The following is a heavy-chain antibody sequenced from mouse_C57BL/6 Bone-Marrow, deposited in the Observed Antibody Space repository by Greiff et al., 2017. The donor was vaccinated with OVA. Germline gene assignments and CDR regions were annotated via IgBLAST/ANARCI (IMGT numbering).Heavy chain of an antibody. CDR2: IRSKSNNYAT. J-gene: IGHJ3*01. D-gene: IGHD2-4*01. V-gene: IGHV10-1*01. CDR1: GFSFNTYA. CDR3: VRQGDYGVPY. Sequence: EVQLVESGGGLVQPKGSLKLSCAASGFSFNTYAMNWVRQAPGKGLEWVARIRSKSNNYATYYADSVKDRFTISRDDSESMLYLQMNNLKTEDTAMYYCVRQGDYGVPYWGQGTLVTVSA.